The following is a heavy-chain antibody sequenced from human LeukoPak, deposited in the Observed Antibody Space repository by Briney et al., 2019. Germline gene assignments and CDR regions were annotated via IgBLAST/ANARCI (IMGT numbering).Heavy chain of an antibody. Sequence: GGSLRLSCAASGFTFSSYAMSWVRQAPGKGLEWVSAISGSGGSTYYADSVKGRFTISRDNSKNTLYLQMNSLRAEDTAVYYCAKDIWSITGTNDAFDIWGQGTMVTASS. V-gene: IGHV3-23*01. CDR3: AKDIWSITGTNDAFDI. CDR1: GFTFSSYA. J-gene: IGHJ3*02. CDR2: ISGSGGST. D-gene: IGHD1-20*01.